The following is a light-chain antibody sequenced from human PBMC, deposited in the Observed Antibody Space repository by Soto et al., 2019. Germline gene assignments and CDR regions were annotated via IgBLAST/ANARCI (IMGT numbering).Light chain of an antibody. V-gene: IGKV1-5*01. CDR2: DAS. Sequence: DIPMPQSPSTLSASVGARVTITCRASQSASNRLAWNQQKPGKAPKYLMYDASSLESGAPSRFSGSGSGTEFTLSISSLQPEDFATYYCQQYYNYPCTFGQGTKVEIK. J-gene: IGKJ1*01. CDR1: QSASNR. CDR3: QQYYNYPCT.